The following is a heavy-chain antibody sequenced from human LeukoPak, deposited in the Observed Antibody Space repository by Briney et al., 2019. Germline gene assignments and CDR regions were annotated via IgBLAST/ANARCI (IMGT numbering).Heavy chain of an antibody. CDR1: GFTFDDYA. Sequence: GGSLRLSCAASGFTFDDYAMHWVRQAPGKGLEWVSLISGVGGSTFYADSVKGRFTISRDNSKNTLYLQMNSLRAEDTAVYYCARDDGLSYGMDVWGQGTTVTVSS. CDR2: ISGVGGST. D-gene: IGHD4-17*01. CDR3: ARDDGLSYGMDV. J-gene: IGHJ6*02. V-gene: IGHV3-43*02.